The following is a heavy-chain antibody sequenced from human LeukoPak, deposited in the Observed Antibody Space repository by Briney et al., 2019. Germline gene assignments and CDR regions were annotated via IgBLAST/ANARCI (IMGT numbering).Heavy chain of an antibody. D-gene: IGHD6-6*01. CDR3: ARDSSSSSYYFDY. J-gene: IGHJ4*02. CDR1: GFTFSSYD. Sequence: PGGSLRLSCAASGFTFSSYDMHWVRQAPGKGLEWVSVIWYDGSNKYYADSVKGRFTISRDNSKNTLYLQMNSLRVEDTAVYYCARDSSSSSYYFDYWGQGSLVTVSS. CDR2: IWYDGSNK. V-gene: IGHV3-33*01.